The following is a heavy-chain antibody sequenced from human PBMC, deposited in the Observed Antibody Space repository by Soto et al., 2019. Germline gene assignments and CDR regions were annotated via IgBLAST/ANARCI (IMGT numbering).Heavy chain of an antibody. CDR2: IIPIFGTA. CDR1: GGTFSSYA. V-gene: IGHV1-69*13. J-gene: IGHJ4*02. Sequence: AASVKVSCKASGGTFSSYAISWVRQAPGQGLEWMGGIIPIFGTANYAQKFQGRVTITADESTSTAYMELSSLRSEDTAVYYCARVFSGYSSGPLGYWGQGTLVTV. D-gene: IGHD6-19*01. CDR3: ARVFSGYSSGPLGY.